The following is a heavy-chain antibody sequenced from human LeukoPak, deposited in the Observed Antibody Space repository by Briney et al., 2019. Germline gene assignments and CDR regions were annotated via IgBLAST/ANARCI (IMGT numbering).Heavy chain of an antibody. D-gene: IGHD1-26*01. CDR1: GYTFTSYD. CDR3: ARPIRGSYVEDAFDM. CDR2: INPSSGGT. Sequence: GASVKVSCKASGYTFTSYDMHWVRQAPGQGLEWMGWINPSSGGTKYVQKFQGRVTMTRDTSISTGYMELSRLRSDDTAVYYCARPIRGSYVEDAFDMWGQGTMVTVSA. J-gene: IGHJ3*02. V-gene: IGHV1-2*02.